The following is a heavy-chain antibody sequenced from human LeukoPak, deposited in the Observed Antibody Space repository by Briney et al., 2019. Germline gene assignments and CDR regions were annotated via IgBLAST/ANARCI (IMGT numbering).Heavy chain of an antibody. D-gene: IGHD3-22*01. CDR1: AGTFSSYA. CDR2: IIPIFGPA. J-gene: IGHJ6*03. CDR3: ARADWGGGYAGNYYYYMDV. V-gene: IGHV1-69*01. Sequence: SMKVSCKPYAGTFSSYAIRWVRQAHGQGLEWMGGIIPIFGPANYAQKFRGRVTITADESTSTAYMELSSLRSEDTAVYYCARADWGGGYAGNYYYYMDVWGKGTTVTVSS.